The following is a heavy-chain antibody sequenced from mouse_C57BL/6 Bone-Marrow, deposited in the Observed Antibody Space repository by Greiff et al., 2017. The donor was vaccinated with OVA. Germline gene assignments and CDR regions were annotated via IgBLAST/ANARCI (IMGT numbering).Heavy chain of an antibody. CDR1: GYAFSSYW. CDR3: ARWYGYYAPFAY. D-gene: IGHD2-3*01. Sequence: QVQLQQSGAELVKPGASVKISCKASGYAFSSYWMNWVKQRPGQGLEWIGQIYPGDGDTNYNGKFKGKATLTADKSSSTAYMQLSSLTSEDSAVYFCARWYGYYAPFAYWGQGTLVTVSA. J-gene: IGHJ3*01. V-gene: IGHV1-80*01. CDR2: IYPGDGDT.